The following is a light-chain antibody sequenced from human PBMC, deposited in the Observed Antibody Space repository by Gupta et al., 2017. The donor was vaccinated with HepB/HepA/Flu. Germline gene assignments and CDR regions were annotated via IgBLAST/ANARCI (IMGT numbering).Light chain of an antibody. V-gene: IGLV1-51*02. J-gene: IGLJ1*01. CDR1: SSNIGNNY. Sequence: QSVLTQPPSVSAAPGQKVTTSCSGSSSNIGNNYVSWYQQLPGTAPKLLIYENNKRPSGIPDRFSGSKSGTSATLGITGLQTGDEADYYCGTWDSSLSVLYVFGTGTKVTVL. CDR3: GTWDSSLSVLYV. CDR2: ENN.